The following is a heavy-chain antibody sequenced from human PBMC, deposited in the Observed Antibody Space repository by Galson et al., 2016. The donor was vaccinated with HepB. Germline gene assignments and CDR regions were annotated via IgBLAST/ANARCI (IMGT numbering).Heavy chain of an antibody. V-gene: IGHV3-53*01. J-gene: IGHJ5*02. D-gene: IGHD6-13*01. CDR3: ARGGGAAAAA. CDR1: GFTVSNNY. Sequence: SLRLSCAASGFTVSNNYMRWVRQAPGKALEWVSLIYSSGNTHYADSVTGRFTISRDSSKNTVYLQRNSLRVDDTAVYYCARGGGAAAAAWGQGTLVTVSS. CDR2: IYSSGNT.